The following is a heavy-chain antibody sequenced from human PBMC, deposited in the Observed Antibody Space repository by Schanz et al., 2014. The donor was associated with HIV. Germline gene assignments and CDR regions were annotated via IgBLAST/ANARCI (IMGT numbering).Heavy chain of an antibody. V-gene: IGHV3-23*04. D-gene: IGHD6-25*01. J-gene: IGHJ5*02. CDR1: GFTFSSYG. CDR2: ISGSGGST. Sequence: VQLAESGGGVVQPGGSLRLSCAASGFTFSSYGMYWVRQAPGTGLEWVSIISGSGGSTYYADSVKGRFTISRDNSKNTLYLQMNRLRAEDTAVYYCAKVRRLLTRWDWFDPWGQGTLVTVSS. CDR3: AKVRRLLTRWDWFDP.